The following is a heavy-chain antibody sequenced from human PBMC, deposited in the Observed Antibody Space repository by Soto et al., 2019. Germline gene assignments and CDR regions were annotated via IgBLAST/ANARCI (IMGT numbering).Heavy chain of an antibody. V-gene: IGHV3-23*01. D-gene: IGHD5-18*01. Sequence: GGSLRLSCAASGFTFSSYAMSWVRQAPGKGLEWVSAISGSGGSTYYADSVKGRFTISRDNSKNTLYLQMNSLRAEDTAVYYCAKDKTAMGGYNWFDPWGQGTLVTVSS. CDR3: AKDKTAMGGYNWFDP. J-gene: IGHJ5*02. CDR1: GFTFSSYA. CDR2: ISGSGGST.